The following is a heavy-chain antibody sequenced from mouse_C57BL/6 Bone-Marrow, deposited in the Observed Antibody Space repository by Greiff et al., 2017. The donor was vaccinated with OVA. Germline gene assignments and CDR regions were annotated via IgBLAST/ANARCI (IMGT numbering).Heavy chain of an antibody. Sequence: VKQSHGKSLEWIGAINPNNGGTSYNQKFKGKATLTVDKSSSTAYMELRSLTSEDSAVYYCARGELSTMVTTWYFDDWGTGTTVTVSS. D-gene: IGHD2-2*01. CDR3: ARGELSTMVTTWYFDD. J-gene: IGHJ1*03. V-gene: IGHV1-26*01. CDR2: INPNNGGT.